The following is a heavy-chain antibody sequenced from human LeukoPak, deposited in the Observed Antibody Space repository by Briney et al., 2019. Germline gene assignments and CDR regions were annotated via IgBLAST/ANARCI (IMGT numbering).Heavy chain of an antibody. D-gene: IGHD4-17*01. CDR3: ARDIEPHTVTTPHGWFDP. CDR1: GGSISSYY. CDR2: IYYSGST. Sequence: SETLSLTCTVSGGSISSYYWSWIRQPPGKGLEWIGYIYYSGSTNYNPSLKSRVTISVDTSKNQFSLKLSSVAAADTAVYYCARDIEPHTVTTPHGWFDPWGQGTLVTVSS. V-gene: IGHV4-59*12. J-gene: IGHJ5*02.